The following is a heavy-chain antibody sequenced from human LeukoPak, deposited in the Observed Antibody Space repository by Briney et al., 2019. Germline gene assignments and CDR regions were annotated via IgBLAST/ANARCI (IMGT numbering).Heavy chain of an antibody. CDR2: MNPNSGNT. V-gene: IGHV1-8*01. J-gene: IGHJ4*02. CDR1: GYTFTSYD. D-gene: IGHD2-2*01. CDR3: ARGLRYCSSTSCRDY. Sequence: ASVKVSCKASGYTFTSYDINWARQATGQGLEWMGWMNPNSGNTGYAQKFQGRVTMTRNTSISTAYMELSSLRSEDTAVYYCARGLRYCSSTSCRDYWGQGTLVTVSS.